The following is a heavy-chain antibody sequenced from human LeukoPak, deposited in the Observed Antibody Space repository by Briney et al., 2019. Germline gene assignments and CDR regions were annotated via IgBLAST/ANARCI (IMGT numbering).Heavy chain of an antibody. Sequence: SETLSLTCTISGGSISSYYWSWIRQPPGKRLEWIGHIYYSGSTNYNPSLKSRVTISVDTSKNQFSLKLSSVTAADTAVYYCASRSSIWSGDQDTLYYFDSWGQGTLVTVSS. V-gene: IGHV4-59*01. CDR3: ASRSSIWSGDQDTLYYFDS. D-gene: IGHD3-3*01. CDR1: GGSISSYY. J-gene: IGHJ4*02. CDR2: IYYSGST.